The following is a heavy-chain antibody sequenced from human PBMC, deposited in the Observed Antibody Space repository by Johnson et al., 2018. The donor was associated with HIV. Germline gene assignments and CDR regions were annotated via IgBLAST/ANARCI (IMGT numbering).Heavy chain of an antibody. Sequence: VQLVESGGGVVQPGRSLRLSCAASGFAFSNFGMHWVRQAPGKGLEWVAVTSYDGSNKYYADSVKGRFTISRDNSKNTLYLQMNSLRAEDTAVYYCARDVWGGSGSLGAFDIWGQGTLVTVSS. CDR2: TSYDGSNK. CDR3: ARDVWGGSGSLGAFDI. D-gene: IGHD3-10*01. CDR1: GFAFSNFG. J-gene: IGHJ3*02. V-gene: IGHV3-30*03.